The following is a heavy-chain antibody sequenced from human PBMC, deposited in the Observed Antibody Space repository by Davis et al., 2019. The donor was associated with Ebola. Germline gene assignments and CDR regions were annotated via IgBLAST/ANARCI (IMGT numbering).Heavy chain of an antibody. CDR2: IKSKTDGGTT. J-gene: IGHJ4*02. CDR3: TTGHRGGGYCSGGSCY. V-gene: IGHV3-15*01. Sequence: GESLKISCAASGFTFSNAWMSWVRQAPGKGLEWVGRIKSKTDGGTTDYAAPVKGRFTISRDDSKNTLYLQMNSLKTEDTAVYYCTTGHRGGGYCSGGSCYWGQGTLVTVSS. CDR1: GFTFSNAW. D-gene: IGHD2-15*01.